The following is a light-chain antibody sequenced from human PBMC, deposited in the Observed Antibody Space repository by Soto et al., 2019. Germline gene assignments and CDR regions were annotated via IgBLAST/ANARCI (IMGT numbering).Light chain of an antibody. CDR1: QSISRY. CDR3: QQSYSAPRT. Sequence: DIQMTQSPSSLYASVGDRVTVTCRASQSISRYLHWYQQKPGKAPKLLIYDASSLQSGVPSRFSGSVSGTDFTLTISSLQPEDFATYYCQQSYSAPRTFGQGTKVDIK. J-gene: IGKJ1*01. V-gene: IGKV1-39*01. CDR2: DAS.